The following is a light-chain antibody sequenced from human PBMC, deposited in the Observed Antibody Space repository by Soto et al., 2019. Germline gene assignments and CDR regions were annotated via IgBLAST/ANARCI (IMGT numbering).Light chain of an antibody. J-gene: IGLJ1*01. Sequence: QSVLTQPASVSGSPGQSITISCTGTSSDVGGYNFVSWYHQHPDKAPKLMIYDVTNRPAGVSNRFSGSKSGNTASLTISGLQAEDEADYYCSSYTSISTYVFGTGTKLTVL. V-gene: IGLV2-14*01. CDR1: SSDVGGYNF. CDR3: SSYTSISTYV. CDR2: DVT.